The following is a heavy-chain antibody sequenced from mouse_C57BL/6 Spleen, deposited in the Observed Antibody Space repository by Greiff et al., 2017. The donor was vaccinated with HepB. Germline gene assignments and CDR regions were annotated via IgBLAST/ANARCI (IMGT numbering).Heavy chain of an antibody. CDR3: AREAMVKYYFDY. CDR2: INPSIGGT. D-gene: IGHD2-1*01. V-gene: IGHV1-53*01. CDR1: GYTFTSYW. J-gene: IGHJ2*01. Sequence: QVQLQQPGTELVKPGASVKLSCKASGYTFTSYWMHWVKQRPGQGLEWIGNINPSIGGTNYNEKFKSKATLTVDKSSSTAYMQLSSLTSEDSAVYYCAREAMVKYYFDYWGQGTTLTVSS.